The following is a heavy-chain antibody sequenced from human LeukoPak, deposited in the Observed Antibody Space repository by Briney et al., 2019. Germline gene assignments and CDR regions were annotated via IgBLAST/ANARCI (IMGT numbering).Heavy chain of an antibody. CDR2: ISAYNGNT. CDR1: GYTFTSYG. Sequence: ASVKVSCKASGYTFTSYGISWVRQAPGQGLEWMGWISAYNGNTNYAQKLQGRVTMTTDTSTSTAYMELRGLRSDDTAVYYCARIVGYSSSWYYDYWGQGTLVTVSS. CDR3: ARIVGYSSSWYYDY. V-gene: IGHV1-18*01. J-gene: IGHJ4*02. D-gene: IGHD6-13*01.